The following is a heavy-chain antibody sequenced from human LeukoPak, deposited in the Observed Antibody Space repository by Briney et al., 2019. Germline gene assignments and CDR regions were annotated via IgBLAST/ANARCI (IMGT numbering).Heavy chain of an antibody. Sequence: SETLSLTCTVSGGSISSYYWSWIRQPPGKGLEWIGYIYYTGSTNYNPSLKSRVTISVDTSKNQFSLKLSSVTAADTAVYYCARVGYYYDSSGYYYYYYYMDVWGKGTTVTVSS. D-gene: IGHD3-22*01. CDR1: GGSISSYY. J-gene: IGHJ6*03. CDR2: IYYTGST. V-gene: IGHV4-59*01. CDR3: ARVGYYYDSSGYYYYYYYMDV.